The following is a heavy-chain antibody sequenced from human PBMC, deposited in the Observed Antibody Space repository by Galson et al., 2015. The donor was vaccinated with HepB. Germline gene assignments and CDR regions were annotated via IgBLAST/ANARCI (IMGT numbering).Heavy chain of an antibody. D-gene: IGHD5-12*01. CDR1: GYTFSTYD. CDR3: ARVQESYGYEVFFEF. CDR2: ISTHSGDK. J-gene: IGHJ4*02. V-gene: IGHV1-18*01. Sequence: SVKVSCKASGYTFSTYDIDWVRQAPGQGLEWMGRISTHSGDKDHAHNFRDRLTMTTDTSTSTAYMELRSLTSDDTAVYYCARVQESYGYEVFFEFWGQGTPVTVSS.